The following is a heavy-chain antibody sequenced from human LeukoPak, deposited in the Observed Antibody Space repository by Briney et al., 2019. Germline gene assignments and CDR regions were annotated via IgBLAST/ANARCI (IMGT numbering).Heavy chain of an antibody. CDR2: INHRGST. CDR1: GGTFSGFY. V-gene: IGHV4-34*01. D-gene: IGHD5-12*01. J-gene: IGHJ6*03. CDR3: ARATGYEDYYYYYMDV. Sequence: SETLSLTCAVYGGTFSGFYWTWIRQPPGKGLEWIGEINHRGSTNSNPSLKSRVTISVDTSKNQFSLKLSSVTATDTAVYYCARATGYEDYYYYYMDVWGKGTTVTVSS.